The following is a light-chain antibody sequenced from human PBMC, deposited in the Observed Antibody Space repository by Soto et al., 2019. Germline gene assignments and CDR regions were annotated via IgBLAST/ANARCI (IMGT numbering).Light chain of an antibody. CDR3: QQRRSWPRA. V-gene: IGKV3-11*01. CDR2: DAS. J-gene: IGKJ1*01. Sequence: EIVLTQSPATLSLSPGERATLSCRASQSVSSYLAWSQQKSGQAPRLLIYDASTRATGIPARFSGSGSGTDFTLTISSLEAEDFAVYYCQQRRSWPRAFGQGTKVDIK. CDR1: QSVSSY.